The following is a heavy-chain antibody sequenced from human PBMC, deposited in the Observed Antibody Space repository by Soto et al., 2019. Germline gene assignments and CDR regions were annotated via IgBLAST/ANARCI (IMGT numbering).Heavy chain of an antibody. D-gene: IGHD2-8*02. CDR3: TGEVASGY. CDR1: GFPVSTYG. Sequence: QVQLVESGGGVVQPGRSLRLSCAVSGFPVSTYGMHWVRQAPGKGLEWVAVISRDGGTKYYADYVKGRFTISRDNSRNTLFLEMNSLRGDDMAVYYCTGEVASGYWGQGTLVTVSS. CDR2: ISRDGGTK. J-gene: IGHJ4*02. V-gene: IGHV3-30*03.